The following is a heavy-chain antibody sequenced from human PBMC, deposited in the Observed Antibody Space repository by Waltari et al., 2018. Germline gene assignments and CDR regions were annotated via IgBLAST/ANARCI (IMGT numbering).Heavy chain of an antibody. V-gene: IGHV4-59*01. D-gene: IGHD6-19*01. Sequence: QVQLQESGPGLVKPSETLSLTCPVPGRSISSSYWRWIRQPPGKGLEWIGYIYYSGSTNYNPSLKSRVTISVDTSKNQFSLKLSSVTAADTAVYYCARAFEAVDNWFDPWGQGTLVTVSS. CDR1: GRSISSSY. CDR3: ARAFEAVDNWFDP. J-gene: IGHJ5*02. CDR2: IYYSGST.